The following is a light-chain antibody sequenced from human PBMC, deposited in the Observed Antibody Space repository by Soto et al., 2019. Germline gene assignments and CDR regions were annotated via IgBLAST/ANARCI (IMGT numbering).Light chain of an antibody. V-gene: IGKV1-8*01. Sequence: AIRMTQSPSSFSASTGDRVTITCRASQGISSYLAWYQQKPGKAPKLLIYAASTLQSGVPSRFSGSGSGTDFTLTISRLQSEDFATYYCQQYYSYPTFGGGTKVEIK. CDR1: QGISSY. J-gene: IGKJ4*01. CDR2: AAS. CDR3: QQYYSYPT.